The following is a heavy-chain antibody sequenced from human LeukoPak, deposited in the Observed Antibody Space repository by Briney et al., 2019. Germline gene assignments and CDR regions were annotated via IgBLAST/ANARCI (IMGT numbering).Heavy chain of an antibody. Sequence: PSETLSLTCTVSGGSISSYYWSWTRQPPGKGLEWIGYIYYSGSTNYNPSLKSRVTISVDTSKNQFSLKLSSVTAADTAVYYCARHYGGAFDIWGQGTMVTVSS. CDR1: GGSISSYY. V-gene: IGHV4-59*08. D-gene: IGHD4-23*01. J-gene: IGHJ3*02. CDR3: ARHYGGAFDI. CDR2: IYYSGST.